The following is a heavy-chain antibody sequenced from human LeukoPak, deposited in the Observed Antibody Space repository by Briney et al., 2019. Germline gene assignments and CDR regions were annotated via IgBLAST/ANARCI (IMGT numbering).Heavy chain of an antibody. V-gene: IGHV1-69*05. CDR3: ARSAGSSGWYYYFDY. CDR2: IIPIFGTA. J-gene: IGHJ4*02. Sequence: ASVKVSCKASGGTFSSYAISWVRQAPGQGLEWMGGIIPIFGTANYAQKFQGRVTITTDESTSTAYMELSSLRSEDTAVYYCARSAGSSGWYYYFDYWGQGTLVTVSS. CDR1: GGTFSSYA. D-gene: IGHD6-13*01.